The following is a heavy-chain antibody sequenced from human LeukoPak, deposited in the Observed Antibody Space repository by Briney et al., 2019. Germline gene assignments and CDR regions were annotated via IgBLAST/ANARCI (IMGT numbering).Heavy chain of an antibody. V-gene: IGHV4-59*01. D-gene: IGHD3-3*01. Sequence: PSETLSLTCTVSGGSISSYYWSRIRQPPGKGLEWIGYIYYSGSTNYNPSLKSRVTISVDTSKNQFSLKLSSVTAADTAVYYCARDLRFFDYWGQGTLVTVSS. CDR2: IYYSGST. CDR3: ARDLRFFDY. J-gene: IGHJ4*02. CDR1: GGSISSYY.